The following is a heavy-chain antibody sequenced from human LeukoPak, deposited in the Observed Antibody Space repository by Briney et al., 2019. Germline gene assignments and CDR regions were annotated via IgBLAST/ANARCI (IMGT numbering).Heavy chain of an antibody. CDR3: AKDFYSSSWYGGYYYYYMDV. J-gene: IGHJ6*03. V-gene: IGHV3-30*02. D-gene: IGHD6-13*01. Sequence: GGSVPHSCSASGFTFSSYGMHWVRQAPGKGLEWVAFIRYDGSNKYYADSVRGRFTISRDNSKNTLYLQMNSLRAEDTAVYYCAKDFYSSSWYGGYYYYYMDVWGKGTTVTISS. CDR2: IRYDGSNK. CDR1: GFTFSSYG.